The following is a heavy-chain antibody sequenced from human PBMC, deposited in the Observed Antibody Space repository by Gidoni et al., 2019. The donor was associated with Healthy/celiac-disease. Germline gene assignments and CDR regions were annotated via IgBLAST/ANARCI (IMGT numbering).Heavy chain of an antibody. V-gene: IGHV3-9*01. CDR2: ISWNSVSI. CDR1: GFTFVDYA. D-gene: IGHD3-10*01. Sequence: EVQLVESGGGLVQPGRSLRLSCAASGFTFVDYAMHWVRQAPGKGLEWVSGISWNSVSIGYADSVKGRFTISRDNAKNSLYLQMNSLRAEDTALYYCAKDLRYYYGSGSHFDYWGQGTLVTVSS. J-gene: IGHJ4*02. CDR3: AKDLRYYYGSGSHFDY.